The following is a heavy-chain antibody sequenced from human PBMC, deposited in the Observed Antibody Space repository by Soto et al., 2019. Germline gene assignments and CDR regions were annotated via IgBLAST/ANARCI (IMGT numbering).Heavy chain of an antibody. D-gene: IGHD3-10*01. CDR3: ARASNTDYYGSGSYYNGRGAWFDP. J-gene: IGHJ5*02. V-gene: IGHV3-33*01. CDR2: IWYDGSNK. CDR1: GFTFSSYC. Sequence: PGGSLRLSCAASGFTFSSYCMHWVRQAPGKGLEWVAVIWYDGSNKYYADSVKGRFTISRDNSKNTLYLQMNSLRAEDTAVYYCARASNTDYYGSGSYYNGRGAWFDPWGQGTLVTVSS.